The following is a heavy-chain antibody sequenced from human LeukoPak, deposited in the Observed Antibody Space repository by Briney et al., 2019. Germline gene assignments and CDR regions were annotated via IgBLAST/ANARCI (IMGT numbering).Heavy chain of an antibody. CDR3: ARGLHGVVPAAMGGDAFDI. D-gene: IGHD2-2*01. CDR1: GYTFTSYA. V-gene: IGHV1-3*01. Sequence: EASVKVSCKASGYTFTSYAMHWVRQAPGQRLEWMGWLNAGNGNTKYSQRFQGRVTFTRDTSASTAYMELSSLRSEDTAVYHCARGLHGVVPAAMGGDAFDIWGQGTMVTVSS. CDR2: LNAGNGNT. J-gene: IGHJ3*02.